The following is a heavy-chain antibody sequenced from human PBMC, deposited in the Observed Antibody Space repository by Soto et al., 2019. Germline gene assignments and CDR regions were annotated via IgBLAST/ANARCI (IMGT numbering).Heavy chain of an antibody. CDR3: ARTLGSSTLDY. D-gene: IGHD2-2*01. V-gene: IGHV3-33*03. Sequence: VGSLRLSCTTSGFTFSYYGMHWVRQAPGKGLEWVAVFWANGINTYYADSVKGRFTVSRDNSKNTLYLQMTNMDPTDTATYYCARTLGSSTLDYWGQGTLVTVSS. J-gene: IGHJ4*02. CDR2: FWANGINT. CDR1: GFTFSYYG.